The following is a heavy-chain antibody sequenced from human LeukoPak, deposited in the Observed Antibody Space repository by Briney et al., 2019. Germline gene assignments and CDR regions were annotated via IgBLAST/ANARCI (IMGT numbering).Heavy chain of an antibody. CDR1: GYTFTGYY. V-gene: IGHV7-4-1*02. CDR2: INTNTGNP. J-gene: IGHJ4*02. Sequence: ASVKVSCKASGYTFTGYYMHWVRQAPGQGLEWMGWINTNTGNPTYAQGFTGRFVFSLDTSVSTAYLQISSLKAEDTAVYYCARDFLYGSGSYYNGGCDYWGQGTLVTVSS. CDR3: ARDFLYGSGSYYNGGCDY. D-gene: IGHD3-10*01.